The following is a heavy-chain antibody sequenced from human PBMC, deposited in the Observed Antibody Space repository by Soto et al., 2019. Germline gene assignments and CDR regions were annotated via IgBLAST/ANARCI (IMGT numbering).Heavy chain of an antibody. J-gene: IGHJ5*02. CDR2: ISSSSSYI. D-gene: IGHD3-10*01. Sequence: EVQLVESGGGLVKPGGSLRLSCAASGFTFSSYSMNWVRQAPGKGLEWVSSISSSSSYIYYADSVKGRFTISRDNAKNSLYLEMNSLSAEDTAVYYCARDQIVTMVRGLISRDNWFDPWGQGTLVTVSS. CDR1: GFTFSSYS. V-gene: IGHV3-21*01. CDR3: ARDQIVTMVRGLISRDNWFDP.